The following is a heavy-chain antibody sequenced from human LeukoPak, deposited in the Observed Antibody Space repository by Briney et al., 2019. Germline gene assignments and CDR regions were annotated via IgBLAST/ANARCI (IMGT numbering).Heavy chain of an antibody. J-gene: IGHJ5*02. V-gene: IGHV3-21*01. D-gene: IGHD1-26*01. CDR2: ISSSSSYI. Sequence: PGGSLRLSCAASGFTFSSYSMNWVRQAPGKGLEWVSSISSSSSYIYYADSVKGRFTISRDNAKDSLYLQMNSLRAEDTAVYYCAREEGPKYSGSYRWGQGTLVTVSS. CDR3: AREEGPKYSGSYR. CDR1: GFTFSSYS.